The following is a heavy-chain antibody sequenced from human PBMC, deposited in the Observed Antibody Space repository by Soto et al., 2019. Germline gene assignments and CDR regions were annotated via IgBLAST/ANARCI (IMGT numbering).Heavy chain of an antibody. CDR2: IKSKTDGGTT. Sequence: EVQLVESGGGLVKPGGSLRLSCAASGFTFSNAWMNWVRQAPGKGLEWVGRIKSKTDGGTTDYAAPVKGRFTISRDDSKNTLYLQMNSLKTEDTAVYYCTTEDYVWGSYPTPWGQGTLVTVSS. CDR1: GFTFSNAW. V-gene: IGHV3-15*07. J-gene: IGHJ5*02. D-gene: IGHD3-16*02. CDR3: TTEDYVWGSYPTP.